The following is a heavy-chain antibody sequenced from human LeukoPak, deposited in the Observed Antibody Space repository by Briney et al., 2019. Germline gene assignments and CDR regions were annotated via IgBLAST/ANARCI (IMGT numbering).Heavy chain of an antibody. D-gene: IGHD1-26*01. CDR2: INGDESST. CDR1: AFTFNTYW. V-gene: IGHV3-74*01. J-gene: IGHJ4*02. CDR3: ARGAKWAYYFGY. Sequence: GGSLRLSCVASAFTFNTYWMHWVRQVPGRGLEWVSRINGDESSTNYADSVKGRFTISRDNAKDTLYLHMNSLTAEDTAVYYCARGAKWAYYFGYWGQGTLVTVSS.